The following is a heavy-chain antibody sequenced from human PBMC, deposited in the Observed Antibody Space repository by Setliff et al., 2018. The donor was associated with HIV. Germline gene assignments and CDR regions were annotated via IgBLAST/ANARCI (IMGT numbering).Heavy chain of an antibody. CDR1: GGSSSGHY. Sequence: SETLSLTCAVYGGSSSGHYWSWIRQPAGKGLEWIGHIYTSGSTNYNPSLKSRVTISVDRSKNQFSLKLTSVTAADTAVYYCARGQDLGATWTGYYYYYMDVWGKGTTVTVSS. CDR2: IYTSGST. V-gene: IGHV4-59*10. D-gene: IGHD1-26*01. J-gene: IGHJ6*03. CDR3: ARGQDLGATWTGYYYYYMDV.